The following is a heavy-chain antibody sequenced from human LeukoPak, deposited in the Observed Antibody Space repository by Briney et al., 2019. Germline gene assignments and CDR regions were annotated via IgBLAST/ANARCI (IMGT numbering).Heavy chain of an antibody. Sequence: PSETLSLTCTVSGGSISSSSYYWGWIRQPPGKGLEWIGSIYYSGSTYYNPSLKSRVTISVDTSKNQFSLKLSSVTAADTAVYYCARDLFGVVHNWFDPWGQGTLVTVSS. CDR2: IYYSGST. J-gene: IGHJ5*02. D-gene: IGHD3-3*01. CDR3: ARDLFGVVHNWFDP. CDR1: GGSISSSSYY. V-gene: IGHV4-39*07.